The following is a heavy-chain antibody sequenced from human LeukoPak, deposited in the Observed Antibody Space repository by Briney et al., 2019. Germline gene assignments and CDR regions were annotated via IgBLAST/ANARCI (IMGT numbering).Heavy chain of an antibody. CDR1: GYTFT. V-gene: IGHV1-46*01. D-gene: IGHD3-9*01. CDR3: ATVQYALLPGYLNYMEV. J-gene: IGHJ6*03. CDR2: INPSGGST. Sequence: ASVKVSCKASGYTFTIHWVRQAPGQGLEWMGIINPSGGSTSYAQKFQGRVTMTRDTSTSTVYMELSSLRSEDTAIYYCATVQYALLPGYLNYMEVWGKGTTVTISS.